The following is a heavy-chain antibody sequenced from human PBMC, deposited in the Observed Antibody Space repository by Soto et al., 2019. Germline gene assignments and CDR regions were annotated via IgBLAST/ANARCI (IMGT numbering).Heavy chain of an antibody. J-gene: IGHJ5*02. CDR2: IIPIFGTA. V-gene: IGHV1-69*13. Sequence: SVKVSCKASGGTFSSYAISWVRQAPGQGLEWMGGIIPIFGTANYAQKFQGRVTITADESTSTAYMELSSLRSEDTAVYYCAHKGAAFFWFDPWGQGTLVTVSS. D-gene: IGHD6-13*01. CDR1: GGTFSSYA. CDR3: AHKGAAFFWFDP.